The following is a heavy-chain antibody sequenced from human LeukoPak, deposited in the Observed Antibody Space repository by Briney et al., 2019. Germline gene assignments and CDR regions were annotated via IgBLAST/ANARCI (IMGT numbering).Heavy chain of an antibody. V-gene: IGHV3-21*01. CDR2: ISPDSTFI. Sequence: PGGSLRLSCAGSGFTFSTDGMNWVRQAPGKGLEWVLSISPDSTFIFQADSVKGRFTISRDNAKNSLYLQMESLRAEDTAVYYCANFQTVGVKSFEHWGQGTLVIVSS. J-gene: IGHJ5*02. D-gene: IGHD1-26*01. CDR1: GFTFSTDG. CDR3: ANFQTVGVKSFEH.